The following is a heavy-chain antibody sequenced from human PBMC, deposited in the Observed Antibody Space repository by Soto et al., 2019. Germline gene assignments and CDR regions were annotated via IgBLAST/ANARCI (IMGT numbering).Heavy chain of an antibody. D-gene: IGHD3-22*01. Sequence: SETLSLTCTVSGGSISSYYWSWIRQPAGKGLEWIGRIYTSGSTNYNPSLKSRVTMSVDTSKDQFSLKLSSVTAADTAVYYCARSYDSSGYPSLYYFDYWGQGTLVTVSS. V-gene: IGHV4-4*07. CDR2: IYTSGST. J-gene: IGHJ4*02. CDR3: ARSYDSSGYPSLYYFDY. CDR1: GGSISSYY.